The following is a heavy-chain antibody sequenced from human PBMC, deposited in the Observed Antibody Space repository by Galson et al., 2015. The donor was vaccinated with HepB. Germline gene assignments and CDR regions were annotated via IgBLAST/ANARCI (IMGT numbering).Heavy chain of an antibody. Sequence: SLRLSCAASGFTFSSYWMNWVSQAPGERLEWVAHINQDGSSKYYADSVKGRFPISRDNAKDSVYLQLDSLRAEDTAVYYCARRISLVRGIITKPDYYYGMDVWGQGTTVTVAS. J-gene: IGHJ6*02. CDR1: GFTFSSYW. D-gene: IGHD3-10*01. CDR3: ARRISLVRGIITKPDYYYGMDV. CDR2: INQDGSSK. V-gene: IGHV3-7*03.